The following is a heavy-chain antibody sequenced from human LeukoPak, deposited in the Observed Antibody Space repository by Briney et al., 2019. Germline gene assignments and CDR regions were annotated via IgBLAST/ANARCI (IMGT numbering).Heavy chain of an antibody. Sequence: SETLSLTCTVSGGSISSSSYYWGWIRQPPGKGLEWIGRIYTSGSTNYNPSLKSRVTMSVDTSKNQFSLKLSSVTAADTAVYYCARAVGSGSFQTYYYYMDVWGKGTTVTISS. CDR3: ARAVGSGSFQTYYYYMDV. V-gene: IGHV4-61*05. CDR2: IYTSGST. D-gene: IGHD3-10*01. J-gene: IGHJ6*03. CDR1: GGSISSSSYY.